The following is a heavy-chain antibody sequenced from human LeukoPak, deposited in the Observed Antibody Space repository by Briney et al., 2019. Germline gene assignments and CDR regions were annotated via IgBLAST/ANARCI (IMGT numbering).Heavy chain of an antibody. CDR1: GFTFSSYA. D-gene: IGHD3-10*01. CDR2: ISGSGGST. J-gene: IGHJ4*02. Sequence: PGGSLRLSCAASGFTFSSYAMSWVRQAPGKGLEWVSAISGSGGSTYYADSVKGRFTISRNNSKNTLYLQMNSLRAEDTAVYYCAKGPDYGSGRSLDYWGQGTLVTVSS. V-gene: IGHV3-23*01. CDR3: AKGPDYGSGRSLDY.